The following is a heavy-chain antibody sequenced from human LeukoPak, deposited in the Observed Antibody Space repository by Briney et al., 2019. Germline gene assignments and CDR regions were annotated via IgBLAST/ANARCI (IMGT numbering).Heavy chain of an antibody. CDR1: GYTFTSYG. Sequence: GASVKVSCKASGYTFTSYGISWVRQAPGQGLERMGWIRAYNGNTNYAQKLQGRVTMTTDTSTSTAYMELGSLRSDDTAVYYCARDRDPEYYYDSSGYYRDAFDIWGQGTMVTVSS. D-gene: IGHD3-22*01. J-gene: IGHJ3*02. CDR3: ARDRDPEYYYDSSGYYRDAFDI. V-gene: IGHV1-18*01. CDR2: IRAYNGNT.